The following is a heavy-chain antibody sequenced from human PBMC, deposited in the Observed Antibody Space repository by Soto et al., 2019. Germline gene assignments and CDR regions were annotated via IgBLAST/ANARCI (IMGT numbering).Heavy chain of an antibody. CDR3: ARGFTMVRAVIIKGYYYYYGMDV. CDR1: GGSISSSSYY. J-gene: IGHJ6*02. V-gene: IGHV4-39*07. D-gene: IGHD3-10*01. CDR2: IYHSGST. Sequence: TLSLCCTVSGGSISSSSYYWGWIRQPPGKGLEWIGSIYHSGSTNYNPSLKSRVTISVDKSKNQFSLKLSSVTAADTAVYYCARGFTMVRAVIIKGYYYYYGMDVWGQGTTVTVSS.